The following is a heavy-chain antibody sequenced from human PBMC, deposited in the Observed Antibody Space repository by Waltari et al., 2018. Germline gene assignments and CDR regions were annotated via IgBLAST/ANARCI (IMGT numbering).Heavy chain of an antibody. CDR2: IIPIFGTA. CDR3: ARDTGPGKASHGYILPFDY. Sequence: QVQLVQSGAEVKKPGSSVKVSCKASGGTFSSYAISWVRQAPGQGLEWMGGIIPIFGTANYAQKFQGRVTITADESTSTAYMELSSLRSEDTAVYYCARDTGPGKASHGYILPFDYWGQGTLVTVSS. CDR1: GGTFSSYA. J-gene: IGHJ4*02. V-gene: IGHV1-69*01. D-gene: IGHD5-12*01.